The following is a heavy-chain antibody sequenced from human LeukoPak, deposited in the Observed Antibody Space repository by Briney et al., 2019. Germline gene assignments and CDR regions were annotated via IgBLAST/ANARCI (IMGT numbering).Heavy chain of an antibody. CDR1: GFTLSSYS. Sequence: GGSLRLSCAASGFTLSSYSMNWVRQAPGKGLEWVSYISSSSSTIYYADSVKGRFTISRDNAKNSLYLQMNSLRAEDTAVYYCARVASGYQLLWAFDYWGQGTLVTVSS. CDR2: ISSSSSTI. V-gene: IGHV3-48*04. J-gene: IGHJ4*02. D-gene: IGHD2-2*01. CDR3: ARVASGYQLLWAFDY.